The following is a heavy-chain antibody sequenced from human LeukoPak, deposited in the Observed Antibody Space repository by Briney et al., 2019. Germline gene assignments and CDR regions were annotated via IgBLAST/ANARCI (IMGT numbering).Heavy chain of an antibody. J-gene: IGHJ4*02. CDR2: IRHXGSNK. CDR3: ATQARDCGGTACNWGVVDY. V-gene: IGHV3-30*02. D-gene: IGHD2-21*01. CDR1: GFTFSTYG. Sequence: PGGSLRLSCVASGFTFSTYGMHWVRQAPGXXXXXVAIIRHXGSNKYHGDFVKGRFTISRDNSKNTVYLQMNSLRVEDTAVYYCATQARDCGGTACNWGVVDYRGQGTLVTVSA.